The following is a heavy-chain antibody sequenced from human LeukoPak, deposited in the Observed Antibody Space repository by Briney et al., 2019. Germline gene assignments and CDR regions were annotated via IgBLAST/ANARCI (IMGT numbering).Heavy chain of an antibody. CDR1: GGSISSSHW. D-gene: IGHD2-8*01. V-gene: IGHV4-4*02. Sequence: SETLSLTCTVSGGSISSSHWWSWVRQPPGKGLEWIGEIYHSGSINYNPSLKSRVTISVDTSKEQFSLKLSSVTAADTAVYYCARHSPVYYDFDYWGQGTLVTVSS. CDR2: IYHSGSI. J-gene: IGHJ4*02. CDR3: ARHSPVYYDFDY.